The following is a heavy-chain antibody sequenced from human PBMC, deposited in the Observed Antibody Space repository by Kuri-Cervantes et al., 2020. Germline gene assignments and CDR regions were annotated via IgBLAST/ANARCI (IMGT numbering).Heavy chain of an antibody. V-gene: IGHV1-2*02. J-gene: IGHJ6*02. D-gene: IGHD7-27*01. CDR2: INPNSGNT. CDR3: ASMGKWDGYNSYGIDG. CDR1: GYTFTSYY. Sequence: ASVKVSCKASGYTFTSYYIHWVRQATGQGLEWMGWINPNSGNTNYAQKFQGRVTMTRDTSISTAYMELSRLRSDDTAVYYCASMGKWDGYNSYGIDGWGQGTTVTVSS.